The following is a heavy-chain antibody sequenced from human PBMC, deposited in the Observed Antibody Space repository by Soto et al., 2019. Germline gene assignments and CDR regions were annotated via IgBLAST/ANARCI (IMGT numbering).Heavy chain of an antibody. D-gene: IGHD3-22*01. CDR2: RYDVAST. V-gene: IGHV4-39*01. CDR1: GDSIRNRHFY. Sequence: QLQLPESGPGLVKPSETLSLSCSVYGDSIRNRHFYWAWIRQPPGKGLEWILSRYDVASTFYNPSLMLRVTISIDTSKKQLSLKVTSETAADTAVYYSARGIYLCPLGYYLDFWGQGTLVTVSS. CDR3: ARGIYLCPLGYYLDF. J-gene: IGHJ4*02.